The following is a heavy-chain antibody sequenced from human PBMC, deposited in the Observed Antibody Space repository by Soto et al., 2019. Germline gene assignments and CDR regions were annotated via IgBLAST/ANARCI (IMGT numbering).Heavy chain of an antibody. CDR3: AAGYPGAVWVRYFDL. J-gene: IGHJ2*01. V-gene: IGHV4-4*02. CDR2: IYHSGST. D-gene: IGHD6-13*01. CDR1: GGSISSSNW. Sequence: QVQLQESGPGLVKPSGTLSLTCAVSGGSISSSNWCSWVRQPPGKGLEWIGEIYHSGSTNYNPSLKSRVTMSVDKSKGQFSLKLSSVTAADTAVYYCAAGYPGAVWVRYFDLWGRGTLVTVSS.